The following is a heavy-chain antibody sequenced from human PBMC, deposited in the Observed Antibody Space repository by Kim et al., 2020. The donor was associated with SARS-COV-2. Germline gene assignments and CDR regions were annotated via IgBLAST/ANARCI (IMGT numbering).Heavy chain of an antibody. Sequence: ASVKVSCKASGYTFTSYDINWVRQATGQGLERMGWMNPNSGNTGYAQKFQGRVTMTRNTSISTAYMELSSLRSEDTAVYYCASPRCSSTSCYGGYAFDIWDQGTIVTVSS. CDR3: ASPRCSSTSCYGGYAFDI. V-gene: IGHV1-8*01. CDR2: MNPNSGNT. D-gene: IGHD2-2*01. J-gene: IGHJ3*02. CDR1: GYTFTSYD.